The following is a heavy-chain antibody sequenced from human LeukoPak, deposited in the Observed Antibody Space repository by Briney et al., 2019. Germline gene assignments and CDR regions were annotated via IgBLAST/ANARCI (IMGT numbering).Heavy chain of an antibody. CDR2: ISGSGGST. J-gene: IGHJ6*02. Sequence: GESLRLSCAASGFTFSSYAMSWVRQAPGKGLEWVSAISGSGGSTYYADSVKGRFTISRDNSKNTLYLQMNSLRAEDTAVYYCAKFGNAVPTYYYYGMDVWGQGTTVTVSS. CDR1: GFTFSSYA. D-gene: IGHD1-1*01. V-gene: IGHV3-23*01. CDR3: AKFGNAVPTYYYYGMDV.